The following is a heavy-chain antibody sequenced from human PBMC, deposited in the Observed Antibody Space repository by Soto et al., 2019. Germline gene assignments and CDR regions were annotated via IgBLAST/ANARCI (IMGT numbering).Heavy chain of an antibody. CDR3: AIDQIGYGDFGYFDY. V-gene: IGHV1-69*08. CDR1: GGTFSSYT. J-gene: IGHJ4*02. Sequence: QVQLVQSGAEVKKPGPSVKVSCKASGGTFSSYTISWVRQAPGQGLEWMGRIIPILGIANYAQKFQGRVTITADKSTSTAYMELSSLRSEDRAVYYCAIDQIGYGDFGYFDYWGQGTLVTVSS. D-gene: IGHD4-17*01. CDR2: IIPILGIA.